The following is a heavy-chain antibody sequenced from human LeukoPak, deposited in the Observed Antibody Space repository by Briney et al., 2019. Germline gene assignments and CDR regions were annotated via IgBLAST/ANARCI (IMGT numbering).Heavy chain of an antibody. Sequence: SQTLSLTCAISGDSVSSNSAAWNWIRQSPSRGLEWLGRTYYRSKWYNDYAVSVKSRITINPDTSKNQFSLQLNSVTPEDTAVYYCARDTDSYYDSQASRQVYAFDIWGQGTMVTVSS. CDR3: ARDTDSYYDSQASRQVYAFDI. J-gene: IGHJ3*02. D-gene: IGHD3-22*01. CDR2: TYYRSKWYN. V-gene: IGHV6-1*01. CDR1: GDSVSSNSAA.